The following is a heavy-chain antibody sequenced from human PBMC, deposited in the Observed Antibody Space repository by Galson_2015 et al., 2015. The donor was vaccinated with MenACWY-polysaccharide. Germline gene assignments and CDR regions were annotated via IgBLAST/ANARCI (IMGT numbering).Heavy chain of an antibody. V-gene: IGHV1-2*06. D-gene: IGHD5-18*01. CDR3: AKDHDVDTAMGKN. CDR2: INPNSGGT. CDR1: GYSFTGYH. J-gene: IGHJ4*02. Sequence: SVKVSCKASGYSFTGYHIHWVRQAPGQGLEWMGRINPNSGGTSYAQKFQGRVSMTRDTSINTAYVELSRLRSDDTAVYYCAKDHDVDTAMGKNWGQGTLVTVSS.